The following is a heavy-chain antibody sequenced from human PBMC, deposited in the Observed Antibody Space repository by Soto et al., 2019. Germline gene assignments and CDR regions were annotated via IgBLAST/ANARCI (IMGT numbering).Heavy chain of an antibody. CDR1: GFTFSRYA. Sequence: EVQLLESGGGLVQPGGSLRLSCAASGFTFSRYAMNWVRQAPGKGLEWVSVLSGSGGSTYYADSVKGRFTISRDTSKNTLYLQMNSLRAEDTAVYYCAKRTVGGYFDLWGRGTLVTVSS. D-gene: IGHD1-26*01. V-gene: IGHV3-23*01. CDR2: LSGSGGST. CDR3: AKRTVGGYFDL. J-gene: IGHJ2*01.